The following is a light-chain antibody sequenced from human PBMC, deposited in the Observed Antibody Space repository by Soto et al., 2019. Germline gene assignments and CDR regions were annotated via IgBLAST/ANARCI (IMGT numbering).Light chain of an antibody. V-gene: IGKV3-15*01. CDR3: QQYNNWPRT. J-gene: IGKJ3*01. Sequence: EIVMTQSPVTLSVSPGERATLSCRASQIISNNLAWFQQKPGQAPRLLIYAASTRAAGTPARFSGSGSGTEFTLTIGSLQSEDYAVYYCQQYNNWPRTLGPRTTVDIK. CDR2: AAS. CDR1: QIISNN.